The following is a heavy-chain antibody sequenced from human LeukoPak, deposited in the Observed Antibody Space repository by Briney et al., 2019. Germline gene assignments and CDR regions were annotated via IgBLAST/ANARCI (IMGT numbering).Heavy chain of an antibody. Sequence: ASVKVSCRASGYTFTGYYMHWVRQAPGQGLEWMGWINPSSGGTNYAQKFQGRVTMTRDTSISTAYMELSSLRSEDTAVYYCARVNNDYVWGSYRPDNWFDPWGQGTLVTVSS. J-gene: IGHJ5*02. D-gene: IGHD3-16*02. CDR1: GYTFTGYY. V-gene: IGHV1-2*02. CDR3: ARVNNDYVWGSYRPDNWFDP. CDR2: INPSSGGT.